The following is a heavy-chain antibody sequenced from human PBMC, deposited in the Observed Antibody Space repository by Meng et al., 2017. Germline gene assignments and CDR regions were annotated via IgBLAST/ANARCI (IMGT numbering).Heavy chain of an antibody. CDR2: IYTSGST. Sequence: SETLSLTCTVSGGSISSYYWSWIRQPAGKGLEWIGRIYTSGSTNYNPSLKRRVTMSVDTSKNQFSLKLSSVTAADTAVYYCAREAFGVVSLRLDAFDIWGQGTMVTVSS. CDR1: GGSISSYY. J-gene: IGHJ3*02. V-gene: IGHV4-4*07. CDR3: AREAFGVVSLRLDAFDI. D-gene: IGHD3-3*01.